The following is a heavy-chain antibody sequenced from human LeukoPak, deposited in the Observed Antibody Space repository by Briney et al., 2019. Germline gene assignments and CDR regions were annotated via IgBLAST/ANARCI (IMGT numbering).Heavy chain of an antibody. CDR1: GFTFSSYG. CDR3: AKYYDFWSGYLAN. CDR2: IRYDGSNK. D-gene: IGHD3-3*01. J-gene: IGHJ4*02. V-gene: IGHV3-30*02. Sequence: GGSLRLSCAASGFTFSSYGMHWVRQAPGKGLEWVAFIRYDGSNKYYADSVKGRFTISRDNSKNTLYLQMNSLRAEDTAVYYCAKYYDFWSGYLANWGQGTLVTVSS.